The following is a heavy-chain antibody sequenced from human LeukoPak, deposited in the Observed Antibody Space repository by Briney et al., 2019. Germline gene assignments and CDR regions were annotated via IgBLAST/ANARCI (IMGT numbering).Heavy chain of an antibody. CDR1: GGSISSGNYY. Sequence: PSETLSLTCTVSGGSISSGNYYWSWIRQPAGKGLEWIGRIWADGAPTYRPSLKSRVTISVDTSKNQFSLRLSSVTAADTAVYYCARGRDSRGYQFMGFDSWGQGTLVTVSS. D-gene: IGHD3-22*01. CDR2: IWADGAP. V-gene: IGHV4-61*02. CDR3: ARGRDSRGYQFMGFDS. J-gene: IGHJ4*02.